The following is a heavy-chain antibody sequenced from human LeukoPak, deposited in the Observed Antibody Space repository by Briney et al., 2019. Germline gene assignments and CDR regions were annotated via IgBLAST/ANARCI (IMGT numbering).Heavy chain of an antibody. D-gene: IGHD3-16*02. CDR1: GFTVSSKC. Sequence: GGSLRLSCAASGFTVSSKCMSWVRQAPGKGLEWVSVIYSGGNKYYADSVKGRFTISRHNSKNTLYLQMNSLRPEDTAVYYCARISEVNRFFDYWGQGTLVTVSS. V-gene: IGHV3-53*04. J-gene: IGHJ4*02. CDR3: ARISEVNRFFDY. CDR2: IYSGGNK.